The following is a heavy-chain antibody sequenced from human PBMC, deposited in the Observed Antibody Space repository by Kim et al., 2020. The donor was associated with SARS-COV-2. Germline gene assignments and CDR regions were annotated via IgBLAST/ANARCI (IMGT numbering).Heavy chain of an antibody. CDR1: GFTFSDFP. D-gene: IGHD6-19*01. Sequence: GGSLRISCEASGFTFSDFPMNWFRQGPGKGLEWLSYIRSGSDATYYADSVKGRFTISRDNARNSLYLQMNSLRDEDTAVYYCAQDEEAGWYSVSWCRGT. V-gene: IGHV3-48*02. J-gene: IGHJ4*03. CDR3: AQDEEAGWYSVS. CDR2: IRSGSDAT.